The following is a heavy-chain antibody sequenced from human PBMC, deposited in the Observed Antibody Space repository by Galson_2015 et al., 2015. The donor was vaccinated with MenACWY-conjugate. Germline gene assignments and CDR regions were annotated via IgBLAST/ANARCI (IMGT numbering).Heavy chain of an antibody. CDR1: GFTVSSNY. J-gene: IGHJ4*02. D-gene: IGHD3-9*01. Sequence: SLRLSCAASGFTVSSNYMSWVRQAPGKGLEWVSVIYSGGSTYYADSVKGRFTISRDNSKNTLYLQMNSLRAEDTAVYYCARGGRGAYYDILTGYWGGANYYVDYWGQGTLVTVSS. V-gene: IGHV3-66*01. CDR2: IYSGGST. CDR3: ARGGRGAYYDILTGYWGGANYYVDY.